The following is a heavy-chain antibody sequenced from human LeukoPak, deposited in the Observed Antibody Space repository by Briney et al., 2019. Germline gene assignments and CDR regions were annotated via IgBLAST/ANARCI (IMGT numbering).Heavy chain of an antibody. CDR2: SYDSGGT. V-gene: IGHV4-59*01. CDR3: ARAGLDFWSGYWAYYFDY. CDR1: DASIKSYY. J-gene: IGHJ4*02. Sequence: SETLSLTCAVSDASIKSYYWSWIRRPPGEGLEWIGYSYDSGGTYYNPSLKSRVTISVDTSKNQFSLKLSSVTAADTAVYYCARAGLDFWSGYWAYYFDYWGQGTLVTVSS. D-gene: IGHD3-3*01.